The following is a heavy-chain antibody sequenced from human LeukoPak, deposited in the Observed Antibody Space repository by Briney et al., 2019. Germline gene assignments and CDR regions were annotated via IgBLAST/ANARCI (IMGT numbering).Heavy chain of an antibody. CDR2: INHSGST. CDR3: AREWGYYYYYMDV. D-gene: IGHD2-8*01. CDR1: SGSFNGYY. J-gene: IGHJ6*03. V-gene: IGHV4-34*01. Sequence: SETLSLTCAVYSGSFNGYYWIWLRQPPGKGLEWIGEINHSGSTNYNPSLKSRVTISVDTSKNQFSLKLSSVTAADTAVYYCAREWGYYYYYMDVWGKGTTVTVSS.